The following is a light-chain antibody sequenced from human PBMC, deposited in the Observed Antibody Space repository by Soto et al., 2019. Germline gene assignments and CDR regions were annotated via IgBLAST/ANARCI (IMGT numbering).Light chain of an antibody. CDR3: SSYTSSTIL. CDR1: SSDADAYNY. V-gene: IGLV2-14*03. CDR2: DVS. Sequence: QSVLTQPASVSGSPGQSIIISCTGTSSDADAYNYVSWYQHHPGKAPKLLIYDVSNRPSGISNRFSGSKSGNTASLTISGLQPEDEADYFCSSYTSSTILFGGETKLTVL. J-gene: IGLJ2*01.